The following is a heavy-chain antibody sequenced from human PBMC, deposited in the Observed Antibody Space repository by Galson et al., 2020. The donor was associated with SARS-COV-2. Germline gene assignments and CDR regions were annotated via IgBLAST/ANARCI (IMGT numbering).Heavy chain of an antibody. Sequence: SVKVSCKASGGTFSSYAISWVRQAPGQGLEWMGGIIPIFGTANYAQKFQGRVTITADESTSTAYMELSSLRSEDTAVYYCARGPGYTYYYDSSGYYFDYWGQGTLVTVSS. CDR1: GGTFSSYA. V-gene: IGHV1-69*13. J-gene: IGHJ4*02. D-gene: IGHD3-22*01. CDR2: IIPIFGTA. CDR3: ARGPGYTYYYDSSGYYFDY.